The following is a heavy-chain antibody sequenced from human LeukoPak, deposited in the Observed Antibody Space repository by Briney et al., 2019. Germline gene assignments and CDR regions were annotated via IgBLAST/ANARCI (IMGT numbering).Heavy chain of an antibody. V-gene: IGHV1-46*01. Sequence: ASVKVSCKASGYTFTTYHMHWVRQAPGQGLEWMGIINPSGGGTNYAQKFQGRVAMTRDASTSTVYMELSSLRSEDTAVYYCARASVTTGVGNYWGQGTLVTVSS. CDR3: ARASVTTGVGNY. CDR1: GYTFTTYH. D-gene: IGHD4-23*01. J-gene: IGHJ4*02. CDR2: INPSGGGT.